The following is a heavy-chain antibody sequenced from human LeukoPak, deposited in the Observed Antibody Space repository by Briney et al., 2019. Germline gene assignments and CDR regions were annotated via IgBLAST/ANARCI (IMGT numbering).Heavy chain of an antibody. Sequence: GGSLRLSCAASGFTFSSYWMHWVRQAPGKGLEWVSVIYSGGSTYYADSVKGRFTISRDNSKNTLYLQMNSLRAEDTAVYYCAGGPPIPRDGYNRAFDYWGQGTLVTVSS. CDR2: IYSGGST. D-gene: IGHD5-24*01. CDR1: GFTFSSYW. CDR3: AGGPPIPRDGYNRAFDY. J-gene: IGHJ4*02. V-gene: IGHV3-66*02.